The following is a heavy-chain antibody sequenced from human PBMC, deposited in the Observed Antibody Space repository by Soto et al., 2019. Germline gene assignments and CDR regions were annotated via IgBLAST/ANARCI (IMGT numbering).Heavy chain of an antibody. CDR2: ISWSSSPM. V-gene: IGHV3-48*01. D-gene: IGHD5-12*01. CDR3: AREPYSGYDKTIDY. J-gene: IGHJ4*02. Sequence: GGSLRLSCAASGFTFSSYSMNWVRQAPGKGLEWVSYISWSSSPMYYADSVKGRFTISRDNAKNSLYLQMNSLRAEDTAVYYCAREPYSGYDKTIDYWGQGTLVTVSS. CDR1: GFTFSSYS.